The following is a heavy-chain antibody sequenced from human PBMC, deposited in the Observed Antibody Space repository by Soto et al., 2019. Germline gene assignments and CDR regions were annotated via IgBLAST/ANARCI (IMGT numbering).Heavy chain of an antibody. V-gene: IGHV4-31*03. J-gene: IGHJ6*03. CDR1: GGSINSGGYY. CDR3: ARSNYSMDD. Sequence: LSLTCTVSGGSINSGGYYWSLILQHPGKGLEWIGDIYYSGSTYYNPSLKSRVTISVDTSQNQFSLKLSSVTAADTAVYYCARSNYSMDDWDKEATVTVSS. CDR2: IYYSGST.